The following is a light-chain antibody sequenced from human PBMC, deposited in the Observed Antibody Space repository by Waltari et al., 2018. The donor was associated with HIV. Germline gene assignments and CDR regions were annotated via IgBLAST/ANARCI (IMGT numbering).Light chain of an antibody. CDR3: HQYSRTPYT. Sequence: DIVMTQSPDSLAVFLGGRATINCKSSQSLLYSSTNKDYLAWYQQRPGQPPKLLIHWASTRDSGVPDRFSGSVSGTDFTLTISSLQAEDVAVYYCHQYSRTPYTFGQGTKLEIK. CDR1: QSLLYSSTNKDY. V-gene: IGKV4-1*01. J-gene: IGKJ2*01. CDR2: WAS.